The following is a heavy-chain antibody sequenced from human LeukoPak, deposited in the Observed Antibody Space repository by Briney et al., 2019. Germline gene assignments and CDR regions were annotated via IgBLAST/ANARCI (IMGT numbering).Heavy chain of an antibody. J-gene: IGHJ6*03. CDR3: ARGDYYYYYMDV. D-gene: IGHD3-16*01. V-gene: IGHV4-59*01. CDR1: GGSISSYY. Sequence: SETLSLTCTVSGGSISSYYWSWIRQPPGKGLEWIGYIYYSGSTNYNPSLKSRVTISVDTSKNQFSLKLSSVIAADTAVYYCARGDYYYYYMDVWGKGTTVTISS. CDR2: IYYSGST.